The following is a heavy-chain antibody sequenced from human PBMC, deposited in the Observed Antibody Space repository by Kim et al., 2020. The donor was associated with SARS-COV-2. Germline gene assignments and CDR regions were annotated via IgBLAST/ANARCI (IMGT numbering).Heavy chain of an antibody. CDR1: GFTFDDYA. CDR2: IIGNSGSI. CDR3: AKDKDYDSSGYLDQ. Sequence: GGSLRLSCAASGFTFDDYAMHWVRQAPGKGLEWVSGIIGNSGSIAYADSVKGRFTISRDNAKNSLYLQMNSLRAEDTALYYCAKDKDYDSSGYLDQWGQGTLVTVSS. J-gene: IGHJ4*02. V-gene: IGHV3-9*01. D-gene: IGHD3-22*01.